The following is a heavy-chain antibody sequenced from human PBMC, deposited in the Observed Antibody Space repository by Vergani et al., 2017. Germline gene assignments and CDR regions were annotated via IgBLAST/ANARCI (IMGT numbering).Heavy chain of an antibody. J-gene: IGHJ5*02. Sequence: QVQLVESGGGVVQPGRSLRLSCAASGCTFNQYGMHWVRQAPGKGLEWVAVTWYDGNNKQYADSVKGRFTMSRDNSKSTMYLQMNSLRDEDTGVYYCARDFRLLYNRFDPWGQGTLVTVSS. CDR3: ARDFRLLYNRFDP. CDR1: GCTFNQYG. D-gene: IGHD1-14*01. CDR2: TWYDGNNK. V-gene: IGHV3-33*01.